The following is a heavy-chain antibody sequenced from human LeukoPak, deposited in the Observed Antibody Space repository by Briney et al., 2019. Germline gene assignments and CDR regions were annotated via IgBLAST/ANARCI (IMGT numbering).Heavy chain of an antibody. CDR1: GGSISGYY. CDR3: AGSDYVSENYYWSLDY. CDR2: IHHSGSA. J-gene: IGHJ4*02. V-gene: IGHV4-34*01. Sequence: SETLSLTCAVYGGSISGYYWSWIRQPPGKGLEWIAEIHHSGSANYNPSLKSRVTISIDTSKNQFSLKLSSVTAADTAVYYCAGSDYVSENYYWSLDYWGQGTLVTVSS. D-gene: IGHD3-10*01.